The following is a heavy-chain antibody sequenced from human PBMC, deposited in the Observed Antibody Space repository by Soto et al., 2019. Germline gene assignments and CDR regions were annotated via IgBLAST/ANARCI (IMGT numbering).Heavy chain of an antibody. V-gene: IGHV3-23*01. CDR2: LSGDGTTT. Sequence: EVQLLESGGGLVQPGGSLRLSCTASGFTFSTYGMSWVRQAPGKGLEWVSSLSGDGTTTYYIDSVKGRFTISRDNSRNTLSLQMNSLRTADTAVYYCAKDITVESSAYNYWGQGILVTVSS. J-gene: IGHJ4*02. CDR1: GFTFSTYG. D-gene: IGHD3-22*01. CDR3: AKDITVESSAYNY.